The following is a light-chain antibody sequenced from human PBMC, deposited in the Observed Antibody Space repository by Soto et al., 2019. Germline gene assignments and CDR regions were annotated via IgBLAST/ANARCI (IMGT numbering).Light chain of an antibody. CDR3: QHYNSYST. Sequence: DIQMTQSPSTLSASVGDRVTITCRASQSISSWLAWYQQKPGKAPKLLIYKASTLESGVPSRFSGSGSGTEFPLTSSRLQPDDFATYCCQHYNSYSTFGQGTKVEIK. V-gene: IGKV1-5*03. CDR1: QSISSW. J-gene: IGKJ1*01. CDR2: KAS.